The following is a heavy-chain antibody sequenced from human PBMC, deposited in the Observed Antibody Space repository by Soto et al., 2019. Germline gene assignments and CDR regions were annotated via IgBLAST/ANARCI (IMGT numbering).Heavy chain of an antibody. CDR2: LYSGGST. CDR3: ATSTVTRYWYFAL. Sequence: EVQLVESGGGLIQPGGSLRLSCAASGFTVSSNYMSWVRQAPGKGLEWVSVLYSGGSTYYADSVKGRFTISRDNSKHTRYLQRNCRTADDTAVYCCATSTVTRYWYFALWGRGTLVTVSS. J-gene: IGHJ2*01. V-gene: IGHV3-53*01. CDR1: GFTVSSNY. D-gene: IGHD4-4*01.